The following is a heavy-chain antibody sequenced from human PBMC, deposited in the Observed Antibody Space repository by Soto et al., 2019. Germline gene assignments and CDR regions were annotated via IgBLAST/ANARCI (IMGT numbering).Heavy chain of an antibody. CDR2: ISWNSGQL. V-gene: IGHV3-9*01. CDR1: GFNFENYA. CDR3: AKDKSTGEYSYYRYMDV. Sequence: EVLLVESGGGLVQPDRPLRLSCAASGFNFENYAMHWVRQAPGKGLEWVSGISWNSGQLDYAGSVRGRFTISRDNGKNSLYLEMYSLRPDDTALYFCAKDKSTGEYSYYRYMDVWGRGTTVIVSS. D-gene: IGHD4-17*01. J-gene: IGHJ6*03.